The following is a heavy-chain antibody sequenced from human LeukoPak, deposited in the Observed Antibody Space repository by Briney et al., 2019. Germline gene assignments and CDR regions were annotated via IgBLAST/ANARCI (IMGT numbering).Heavy chain of an antibody. CDR2: IYTSGST. V-gene: IGHV4-4*07. CDR3: ARGDDSSGYYYEGAFDI. Sequence: PSETLSLTCTVSGGSISSYYWSWIRQPAGKGLEWIGRIYTSGSTNYNPSLKSSVTMSVDTSKNKISLKLSSVTAADTAVYYCARGDDSSGYYYEGAFDIWGQGTMVTVSS. CDR1: GGSISSYY. D-gene: IGHD3-22*01. J-gene: IGHJ3*02.